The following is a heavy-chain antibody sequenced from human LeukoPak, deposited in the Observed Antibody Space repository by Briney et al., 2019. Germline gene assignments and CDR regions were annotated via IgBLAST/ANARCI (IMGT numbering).Heavy chain of an antibody. CDR3: AKLAASETGEGS. J-gene: IGHJ5*02. Sequence: ASVKVSCKASVFTFTSNHIHCVRQAPGQGLEWMGVINPSGDSTSYAQKFQGRVTMTRDTSTSTVYMELSSLRSEDTAIYYCAKLAASETGEGSWGQGTLVTVSS. CDR2: INPSGDST. CDR1: VFTFTSNH. V-gene: IGHV1-46*01. D-gene: IGHD6-13*01.